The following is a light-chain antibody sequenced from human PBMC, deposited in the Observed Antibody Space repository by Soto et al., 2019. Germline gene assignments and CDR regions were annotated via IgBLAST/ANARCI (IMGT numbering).Light chain of an antibody. CDR3: QHHEGYT. V-gene: IGKV3-15*01. Sequence: EIVMTQSPATLSVSPGERATLSCRASQSVSSNLAWYQQKPGQAPRLLIYGASTRATGIPARFSGSGSGTEFTLTSHSLQSEDVAGYYCQHHEGYTFGQGTKLESK. J-gene: IGKJ2*01. CDR2: GAS. CDR1: QSVSSN.